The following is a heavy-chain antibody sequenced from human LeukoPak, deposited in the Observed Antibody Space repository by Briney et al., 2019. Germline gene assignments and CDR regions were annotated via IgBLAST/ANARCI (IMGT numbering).Heavy chain of an antibody. Sequence: GGSLRLSCAASGITVSSNYMTWVRQAPGKRLQWVSVIYSGGSTYYADSVKGRFTVSRDTSQNTLYLQMNSLRAEDTAVYYCARDARGAVAGLWGQGTLVTVSS. V-gene: IGHV3-66*01. CDR1: GITVSSNY. D-gene: IGHD6-19*01. CDR2: IYSGGST. CDR3: ARDARGAVAGL. J-gene: IGHJ4*02.